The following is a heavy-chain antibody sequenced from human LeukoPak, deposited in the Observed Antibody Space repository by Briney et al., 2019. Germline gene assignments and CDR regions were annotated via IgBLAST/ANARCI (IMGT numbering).Heavy chain of an antibody. V-gene: IGHV4-38-2*02. J-gene: IGHJ4*02. Sequence: PSETLSLTCTVSGYSISSGYYWGWIRQPPGKGLEWIGSIYHSGSIYYNPSLKSRVTISVDTSKNQFSLKLNSVTAADTAVYFCARDRRTMLFYWGQGTPVTVSS. CDR2: IYHSGSI. CDR1: GYSISSGYY. CDR3: ARDRRTMLFY. D-gene: IGHD3-10*02.